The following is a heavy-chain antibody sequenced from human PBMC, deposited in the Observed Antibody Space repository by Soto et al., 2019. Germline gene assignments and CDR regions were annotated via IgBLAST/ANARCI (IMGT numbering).Heavy chain of an antibody. V-gene: IGHV4-34*01. CDR1: GGSFSGYS. D-gene: IGHD2-2*01. CDR2: IDHSGST. J-gene: IGHJ5*02. Sequence: PSETLSLTCAVYGGSFSGYSWSWIRQPPERGLEWIGEIDHSGSTKYNPSLKSRVTISLDTSKNQFSLKLSSVTAADTGMFYCAREINRYSTARFDHWGPGTLVTVSS. CDR3: AREINRYSTARFDH.